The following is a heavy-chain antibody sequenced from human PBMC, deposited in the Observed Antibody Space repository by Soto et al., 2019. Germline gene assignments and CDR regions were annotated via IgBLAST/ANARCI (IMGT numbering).Heavy chain of an antibody. CDR3: ARGIFGVVMAFDY. CDR1: GYTFTSYG. CDR2: ISAYNGNT. J-gene: IGHJ4*02. V-gene: IGHV1-18*01. D-gene: IGHD3-3*01. Sequence: ASVKVSCKASGYTFTSYGINWVRQAPGQRLEWMGWISAYNGNTNYAQKFQGRVTMTTDTSASTAYMELSSLRSDDTAVYYCARGIFGVVMAFDYWGQGTLVTVSS.